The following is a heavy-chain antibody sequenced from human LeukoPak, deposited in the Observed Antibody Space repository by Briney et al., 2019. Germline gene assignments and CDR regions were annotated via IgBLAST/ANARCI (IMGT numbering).Heavy chain of an antibody. CDR1: GYTFTSYG. J-gene: IGHJ6*02. Sequence: ASVKVSCKASGYTFTSYGISWVRQAPGQGLEWMGWISAYNSNTNYAQKLQGRVTMTTDTSTSTAYMELRSLRSDDTAVYYCARDYYDSSGYLSPLYYYYGMDVWGQGTTVTVSS. D-gene: IGHD3-22*01. CDR2: ISAYNSNT. V-gene: IGHV1-18*01. CDR3: ARDYYDSSGYLSPLYYYYGMDV.